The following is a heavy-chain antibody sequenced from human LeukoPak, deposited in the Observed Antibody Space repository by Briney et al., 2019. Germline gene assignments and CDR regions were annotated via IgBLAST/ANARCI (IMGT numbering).Heavy chain of an antibody. CDR2: IYYSGST. Sequence: SQTLSLTCTVSGGSISSGGYYWIWIRQHPGKGLEWIGYIYYSGSTYYNPSLKSRVTISVDTSKNQFSLKLSSVTAADTAVYYCARVGSRKVATTGSDYWGQGTLVTVSS. V-gene: IGHV4-31*03. D-gene: IGHD1-1*01. CDR1: GGSISSGGYY. CDR3: ARVGSRKVATTGSDY. J-gene: IGHJ4*02.